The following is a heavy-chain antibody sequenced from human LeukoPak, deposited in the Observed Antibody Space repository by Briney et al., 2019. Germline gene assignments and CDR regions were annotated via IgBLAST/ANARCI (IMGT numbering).Heavy chain of an antibody. J-gene: IGHJ4*02. CDR3: ARPYYYDSSGYDSHFEY. V-gene: IGHV3-21*01. CDR1: GLTFSSYS. D-gene: IGHD3-22*01. Sequence: GGSLRLSCAASGLTFSSYSMNWVRQAPGKGLEWVSSISSSSSYIYYADSVKGRFTISRDNAKNSLYLQMNSLRAEDTAVYYCARPYYYDSSGYDSHFEYWGQGTLVTVSS. CDR2: ISSSSSYI.